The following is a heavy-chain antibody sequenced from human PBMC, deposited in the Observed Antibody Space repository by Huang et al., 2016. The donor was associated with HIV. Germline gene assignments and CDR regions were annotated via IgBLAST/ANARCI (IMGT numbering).Heavy chain of an antibody. V-gene: IGHV3-23*01. Sequence: EVQLLESGGGLVQPGGSLRLSCAASGFTFSSYAMSWVRQAQGNELEWGSSITGGGSKSYYAESVKGRFTISRDNSKNTLYLQMNSLRAEDTAIYYCAKADSGAAAGSLVDYWGQGTLVTVSS. CDR1: GFTFSSYA. CDR2: ITGGGSKS. CDR3: AKADSGAAAGSLVDY. D-gene: IGHD6-13*01. J-gene: IGHJ4*02.